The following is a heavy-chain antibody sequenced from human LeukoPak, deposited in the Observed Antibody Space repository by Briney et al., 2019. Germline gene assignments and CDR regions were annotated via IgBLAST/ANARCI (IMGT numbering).Heavy chain of an antibody. CDR3: PPDSSGLGPH. V-gene: IGHV3-15*01. CDR2: IKNNRDGETR. Sequence: GGSLRLLCAAWGFTFRNPWMMWARRTREKAREGVSRIKNNRDGETRGYAAPVKGRFTISRDESRNTRSLPMNSLKTEDTAVYYCPPDSSGLGPHWGQGTLVSVFS. J-gene: IGHJ4*02. D-gene: IGHD3-22*01. CDR1: GFTFRNPW.